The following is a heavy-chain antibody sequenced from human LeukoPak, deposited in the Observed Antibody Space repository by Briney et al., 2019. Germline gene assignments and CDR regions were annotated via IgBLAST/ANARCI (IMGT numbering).Heavy chain of an antibody. D-gene: IGHD6-19*01. Sequence: PGGSLRLSCAASGITFCSYWMTWVHQAPGKGLECVANIKPDGSEKHYVDSVEGRFTISRDNAKNSLFLEMNSLRAGDTAVYYCARGRMAVAGSYEYWGQGTLVTVSS. CDR3: ARGRMAVAGSYEY. CDR1: GITFCSYW. V-gene: IGHV3-7*05. J-gene: IGHJ4*02. CDR2: IKPDGSEK.